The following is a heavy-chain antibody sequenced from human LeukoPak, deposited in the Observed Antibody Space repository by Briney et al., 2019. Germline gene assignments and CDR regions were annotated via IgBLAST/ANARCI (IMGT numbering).Heavy chain of an antibody. CDR3: ARAMSAVAGIDY. CDR1: GFTFSSYG. J-gene: IGHJ4*02. V-gene: IGHV3-21*01. Sequence: PGGSLRLSCAASGFTFSSYGMNWVRQAPGKGLEWVSSISSSSSYIYYADSVKGRFTISRDNAKNSLYLQMNSLRAEDTAVYYCARAMSAVAGIDYWGQGTLVTVSS. D-gene: IGHD6-19*01. CDR2: ISSSSSYI.